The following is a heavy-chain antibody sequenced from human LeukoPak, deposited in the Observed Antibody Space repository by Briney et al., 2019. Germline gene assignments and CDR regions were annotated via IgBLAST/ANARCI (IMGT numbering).Heavy chain of an antibody. J-gene: IGHJ4*02. V-gene: IGHV1-18*01. CDR2: ISAYNGNT. CDR3: AREVGDYEGGYFDY. CDR1: GYTFTSYG. D-gene: IGHD4-17*01. Sequence: GASVKVSCKASGYTFTSYGISWVRQAPGQGLERMGWISAYNGNTNYAQKLQGRVTMTTDTSTSTAYMELRSLRSDDTAVYYCAREVGDYEGGYFDYWGQGTLVTVSS.